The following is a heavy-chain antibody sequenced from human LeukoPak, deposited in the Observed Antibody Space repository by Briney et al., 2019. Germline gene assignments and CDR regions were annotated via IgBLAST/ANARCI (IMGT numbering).Heavy chain of an antibody. CDR3: ARSRRWWSTFDY. V-gene: IGHV1-46*01. J-gene: IGHJ4*02. Sequence: ASVKVSCKASASTFTSYYMHWVRQAPGQGLEWMGIINPSGGSTSYAQKFQGRVTMTRDTSTSTVYMELSSLRSEDTAVYYCARSRRWWSTFDYWGQGTLVTVSS. CDR2: INPSGGST. D-gene: IGHD2-15*01. CDR1: ASTFTSYY.